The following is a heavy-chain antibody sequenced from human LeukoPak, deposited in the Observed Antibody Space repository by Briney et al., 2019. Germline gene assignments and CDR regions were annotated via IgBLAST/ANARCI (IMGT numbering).Heavy chain of an antibody. Sequence: PGGSLRLSCAASGFSFGILGMHWVRQAPGKGLEWVAVISYDGGTTHYADSVKGRLTISRDNSKNMLYLQMNSLKFDDTAVYYCAKDYTDFDSWGQGTLVTVSS. CDR1: GFSFGILG. CDR3: AKDYTDFDS. D-gene: IGHD4-11*01. CDR2: ISYDGGTT. V-gene: IGHV3-30*18. J-gene: IGHJ4*02.